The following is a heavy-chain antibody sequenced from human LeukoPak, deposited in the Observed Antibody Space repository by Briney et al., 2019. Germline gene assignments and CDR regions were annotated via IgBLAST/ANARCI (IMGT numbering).Heavy chain of an antibody. D-gene: IGHD3-3*01. J-gene: IGHJ4*02. V-gene: IGHV3-30*02. Sequence: PGGSLRLSCAASGFTFSSYGMHWVRQAPGKGLEWVAFIRYDGSNKYYADSVKGRLTISRDNSKNTLYLQMNSLRAEDTAVYYCAKDHGYDFWSGYSNYFDYWGQGTLVTVSS. CDR3: AKDHGYDFWSGYSNYFDY. CDR1: GFTFSSYG. CDR2: IRYDGSNK.